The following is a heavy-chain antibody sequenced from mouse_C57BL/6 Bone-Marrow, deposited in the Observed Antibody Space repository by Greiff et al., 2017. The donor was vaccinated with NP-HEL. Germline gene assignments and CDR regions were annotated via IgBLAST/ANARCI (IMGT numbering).Heavy chain of an antibody. V-gene: IGHV1-81*01. CDR2: IYPRSGNT. CDR1: GYTFTSYG. J-gene: IGHJ1*03. CDR3: ARRVITTVVARYFDV. Sequence: QVHVKQSGAELARPGASVKLSCKASGYTFTSYGISWVKQRTGQGLEWIGEIYPRSGNTYYNEKFKGKATLTADKSSSTAYMELRSLTSEDSAVYFCARRVITTVVARYFDVWGTGTTVTVSS. D-gene: IGHD1-1*01.